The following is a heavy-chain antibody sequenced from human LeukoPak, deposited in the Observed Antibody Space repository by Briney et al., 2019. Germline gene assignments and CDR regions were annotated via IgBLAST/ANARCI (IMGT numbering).Heavy chain of an antibody. CDR3: ARLSSPWMGTARYYFDY. Sequence: SETLSLTCAVSGYSISSGYCWGWIRQPPGKGLEWIGSIYHSGSTYYNPSLKSRVTISVDTSKNQFSLKLSSVTAADTAVYYCARLSSPWMGTARYYFDYWGQGTLVTVSS. J-gene: IGHJ4*02. CDR2: IYHSGST. V-gene: IGHV4-38-2*01. D-gene: IGHD7-27*01. CDR1: GYSISSGYC.